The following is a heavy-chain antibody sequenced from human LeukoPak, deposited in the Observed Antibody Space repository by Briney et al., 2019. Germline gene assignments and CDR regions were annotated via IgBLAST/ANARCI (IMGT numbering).Heavy chain of an antibody. CDR3: AREGDGDPIDY. Sequence: GGSLRLPCAAPGLSVRSNFMSWVRQAPGKGLEWVSVIYSGGSTYYADSVKGRFTISRDNSKNTLYLQMNSLRAEDTAVYYCAREGDGDPIDYWGQGTLVTVSS. J-gene: IGHJ4*02. V-gene: IGHV3-53*01. CDR1: GLSVRSNF. D-gene: IGHD4-17*01. CDR2: IYSGGST.